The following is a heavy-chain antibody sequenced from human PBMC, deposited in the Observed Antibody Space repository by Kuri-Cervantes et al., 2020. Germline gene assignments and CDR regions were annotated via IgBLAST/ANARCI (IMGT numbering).Heavy chain of an antibody. CDR2: IIPILGIA. CDR1: GGTLSSYT. V-gene: IGHV1-69*04. CDR3: ARERGYSYGLSAFDI. D-gene: IGHD5-18*01. Sequence: SVKVSCKASGGTLSSYTISWVRQAPGQGLEWMGRIIPILGIANYAQKFQGRVTITADKSTSTAYMELSSLRSEDTAVYYCARERGYSYGLSAFDIWGQGTMVTVSS. J-gene: IGHJ3*02.